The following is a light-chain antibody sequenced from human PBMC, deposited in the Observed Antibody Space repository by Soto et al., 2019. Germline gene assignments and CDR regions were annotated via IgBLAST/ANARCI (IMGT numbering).Light chain of an antibody. CDR3: QSYDSSLSCWV. Sequence: QSVLTQPPSVSGAPGQRVTISCTGSSSNIGAGYDVHWYQQLPGTAPKLLIHGNSNRPSGVPDRFSGSKSGTSASLAITGLQAEDEADYSCQSYDSSLSCWVFGGGTQLTVL. CDR1: SSNIGAGYD. J-gene: IGLJ7*01. CDR2: GNS. V-gene: IGLV1-40*01.